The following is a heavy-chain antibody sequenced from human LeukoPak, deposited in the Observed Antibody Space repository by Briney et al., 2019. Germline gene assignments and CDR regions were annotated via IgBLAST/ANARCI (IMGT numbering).Heavy chain of an antibody. D-gene: IGHD1-26*01. Sequence: GGSLRLSCVASGFTFSSYWMSWVRQAPGKGLEWVANIKQDETEKYYVDSVRGRFTTSRDNAKKSLYLQMNSLRVEDTAVYYCARVWEGVWGQGTTVTVSS. CDR3: ARVWEGV. J-gene: IGHJ6*02. CDR2: IKQDETEK. CDR1: GFTFSSYW. V-gene: IGHV3-7*01.